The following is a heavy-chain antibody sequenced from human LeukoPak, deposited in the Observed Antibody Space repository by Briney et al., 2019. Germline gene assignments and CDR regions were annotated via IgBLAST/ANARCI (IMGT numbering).Heavy chain of an antibody. D-gene: IGHD4-23*01. CDR2: ISGSGGST. V-gene: IGHV3-23*01. Sequence: GGSLRLSCAASGFTFSSYAMSWVRQAPGKGLEWVSAISGSGGSTYYADSVKGRFTISRDNSKNTLYLQMNSLRAEDTAVYYCAKTTTVVTPFDRSDYWGQGTLVTVPS. CDR1: GFTFSSYA. J-gene: IGHJ4*02. CDR3: AKTTTVVTPFDRSDY.